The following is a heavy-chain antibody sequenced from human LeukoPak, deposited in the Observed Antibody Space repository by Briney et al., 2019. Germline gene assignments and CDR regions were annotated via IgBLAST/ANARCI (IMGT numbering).Heavy chain of an antibody. Sequence: KSGGSLRLSCAASGFTFNDYYMSWIRQAPGKGLEWLSYINIGSTNTHYADSVKGRFTISRDNAKKSLYLEMNNLRAEDTAVYYCATDGAGFDTWGQGVLVTVSS. V-gene: IGHV3-11*05. J-gene: IGHJ5*02. CDR2: INIGSTNT. CDR1: GFTFNDYY. CDR3: ATDGAGFDT.